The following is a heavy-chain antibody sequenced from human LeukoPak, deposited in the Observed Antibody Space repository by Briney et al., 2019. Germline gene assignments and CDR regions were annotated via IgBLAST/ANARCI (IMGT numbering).Heavy chain of an antibody. D-gene: IGHD6-13*01. CDR3: ARQPASGINFDS. J-gene: IGHJ4*02. CDR2: VFIGGST. CDR1: GGSISAYY. Sequence: SETLSLTCTISGGSISAYYWSWVRQPAGKGLERIGRVFIGGSTNYNPSLKTRVTISLDKAKNQFSLRLTSVTPADTAVYYCARQPASGINFDSWGQGTLVAVSS. V-gene: IGHV4-4*07.